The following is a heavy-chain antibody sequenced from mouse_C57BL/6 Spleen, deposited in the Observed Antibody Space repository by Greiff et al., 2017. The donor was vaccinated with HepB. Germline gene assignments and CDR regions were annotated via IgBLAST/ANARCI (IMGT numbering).Heavy chain of an antibody. CDR3: VGDYLDY. CDR2: IRNKSSNYAT. CDR1: GFTFNTYA. J-gene: IGHJ2*01. V-gene: IGHV10-3*01. Sequence: EVKLQESGGGLVQPRGSLKLSCAASGFTFNTYAMHWVRQTPGKGLEWVARIRNKSSNYATYYADSVKDRFTISRDDSQSMLYLQMNNLKTGGTAMYYCVGDYLDYWGQGTTLTVSS.